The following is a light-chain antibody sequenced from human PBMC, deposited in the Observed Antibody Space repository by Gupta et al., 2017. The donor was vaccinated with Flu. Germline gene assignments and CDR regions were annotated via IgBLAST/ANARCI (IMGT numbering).Light chain of an antibody. J-gene: IGKJ4*01. Sequence: GDRVTITCRSSQTITSHLNWYQHRPGKAPKLLIYDTSNLQSRVPSRSSGSGSGTDFSLTISSLQPEDFATYYCQQSFTIPLTFGGGTKVDI. CDR1: QTITSH. CDR2: DTS. V-gene: IGKV1-39*01. CDR3: QQSFTIPLT.